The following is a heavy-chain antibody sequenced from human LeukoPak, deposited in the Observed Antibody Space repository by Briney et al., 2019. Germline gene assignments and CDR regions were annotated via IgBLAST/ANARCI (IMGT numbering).Heavy chain of an antibody. J-gene: IGHJ4*02. CDR3: AREVDDSSGYYFDY. D-gene: IGHD3-22*01. CDR1: GGSISSSSYY. CDR2: IYYGGST. V-gene: IGHV4-39*07. Sequence: PSETLSLTCTVSGGSISSSSYYWGWIRQPPGKGLEWIGSIYYGGSTYYNPSLKSRVTISVDTSKNQFSLKLSSVTAADTAVYYCAREVDDSSGYYFDYWGQGTLVTVSS.